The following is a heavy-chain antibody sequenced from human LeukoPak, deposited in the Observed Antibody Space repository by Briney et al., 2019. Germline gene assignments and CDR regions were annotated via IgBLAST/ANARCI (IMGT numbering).Heavy chain of an antibody. D-gene: IGHD3-22*01. CDR2: IIPIFGIA. V-gene: IGHV1-69*04. Sequence: GAPVKVSCKASGGTFSSYAISWVRQAPGQGLEWMGRIIPIFGIANYAQKFQGRVTITADKSTSTAYMELSSLRSEDTAVYYCARGQEITMMTNWFDPWGQETLVTVSS. CDR1: GGTFSSYA. J-gene: IGHJ5*02. CDR3: ARGQEITMMTNWFDP.